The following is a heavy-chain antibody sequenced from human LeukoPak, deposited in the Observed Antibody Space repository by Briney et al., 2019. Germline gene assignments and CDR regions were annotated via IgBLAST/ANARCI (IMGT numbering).Heavy chain of an antibody. CDR3: AKDAAEYYYDSSGYYHFDY. D-gene: IGHD3-22*01. CDR2: ISGSGGST. V-gene: IGHV3-23*01. CDR1: GFTFSSYA. Sequence: GGSLRLSCAASGFTFSSYAMNWVRQAPGKGLEWVSAISGSGGSTYYADSVKGRFTISRDNSKNTLYLQMNSLRAEDLAVYYCAKDAAEYYYDSSGYYHFDYWGQGTLVTVSS. J-gene: IGHJ4*02.